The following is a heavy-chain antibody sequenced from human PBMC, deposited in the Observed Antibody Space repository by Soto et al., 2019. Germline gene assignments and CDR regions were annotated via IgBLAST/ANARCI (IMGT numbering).Heavy chain of an antibody. CDR2: ISSSSSYI. V-gene: IGHV3-21*01. D-gene: IGHD3-3*01. CDR1: GFTFSSYS. J-gene: IGHJ5*02. Sequence: LRLSCAASGFTFSSYSMNWVRQAPGKGLEWVSSISSSSSYIYYADSVKGRFTISRDNAKNSLYLQMNSLRAEDTAVYYCARDFNSGFWSGYYPWGQGTLVTVSS. CDR3: ARDFNSGFWSGYYP.